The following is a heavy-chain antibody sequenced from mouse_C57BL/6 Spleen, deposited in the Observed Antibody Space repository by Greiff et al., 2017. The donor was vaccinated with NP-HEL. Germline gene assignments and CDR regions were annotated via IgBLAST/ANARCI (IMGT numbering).Heavy chain of an antibody. CDR2: IDPEDGDT. J-gene: IGHJ2*01. V-gene: IGHV14-1*01. Sequence: EVQLQQSGAELVRPGASVKLSCTASGFNIKDYYMHWVKQRPEQGLEWIGRIDPEDGDTEYAPKFQGKATMTADTSSNTAYLQLSSLTSEDTAVYYCTTSAQGGDYFDYWAKAPLSQSPQ. D-gene: IGHD3-2*02. CDR3: TTSAQGGDYFDY. CDR1: GFNIKDYY.